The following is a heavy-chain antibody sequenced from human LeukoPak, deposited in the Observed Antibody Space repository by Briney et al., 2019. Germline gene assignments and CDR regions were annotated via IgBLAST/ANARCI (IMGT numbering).Heavy chain of an antibody. CDR3: ARDSTYYYDSGSSGPHYFDN. Sequence: GGSLRLSCAASGFTFSNYAMDWVRQAPGKGLEWVSLISSGGTYEYYADSVKGRFTIPRDNSKNTLYLQLNSLRAEDTAVYYCARDSTYYYDSGSSGPHYFDNWGQGTLVTVSS. CDR1: GFTFSNYA. J-gene: IGHJ4*02. V-gene: IGHV3-30*01. CDR2: ISSGGTYE. D-gene: IGHD3-10*01.